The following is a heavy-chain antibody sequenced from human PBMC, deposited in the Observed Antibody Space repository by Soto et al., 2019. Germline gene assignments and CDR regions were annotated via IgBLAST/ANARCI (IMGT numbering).Heavy chain of an antibody. D-gene: IGHD2-15*01. V-gene: IGHV1-18*01. J-gene: IGHJ4*02. CDR3: ARDLAIVVVVAATTIDY. Sequence: ASVKVSCKASGYTFTNYGISWVRQAPGQGLEWMGWISAYNGNTNYAQKLQGRVTMTTDTSTSTAYMELRSLRSDDTAVYYCARDLAIVVVVAATTIDYWGQGTLVTVSS. CDR1: GYTFTNYG. CDR2: ISAYNGNT.